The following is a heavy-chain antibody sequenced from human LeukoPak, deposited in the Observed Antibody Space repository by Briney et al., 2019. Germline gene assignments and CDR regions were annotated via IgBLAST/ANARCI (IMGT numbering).Heavy chain of an antibody. CDR2: INPNSGGT. CDR1: GYTFTGYY. Sequence: ASVKVSFTASGYTFTGYYMHWVRQAPGQGLEWMGWINPNSGGTNYAQKFQGRVTMTRDTSISTAYMELSRLRSDDTAVYYCARTAESGSYFDYWGQGTLVTVSS. V-gene: IGHV1-2*02. D-gene: IGHD1-26*01. J-gene: IGHJ4*02. CDR3: ARTAESGSYFDY.